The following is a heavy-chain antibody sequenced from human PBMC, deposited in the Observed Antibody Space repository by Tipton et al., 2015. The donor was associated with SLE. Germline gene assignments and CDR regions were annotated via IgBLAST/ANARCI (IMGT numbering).Heavy chain of an antibody. CDR1: GFTFSSYW. CDR3: ATITIFGVVIDY. J-gene: IGHJ4*02. Sequence: SLRLSCAASGFTFSSYWMHWVRQAPGKGLVWVSGISGSDGSTYYAHSVKGRFTISRDNSKNTLYLQMNSLRAEDTAVYYCATITIFGVVIDYWGQGTLVTVSS. V-gene: IGHV3-23*01. CDR2: ISGSDGST. D-gene: IGHD3-3*01.